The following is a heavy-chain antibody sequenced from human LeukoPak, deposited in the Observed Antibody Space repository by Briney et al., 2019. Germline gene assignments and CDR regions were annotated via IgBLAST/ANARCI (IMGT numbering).Heavy chain of an antibody. J-gene: IGHJ4*02. Sequence: TGGSLRLSCAASGFTFSIYAMSWVRQAPGKGLEWVSHISGSGGTTYYADSVKGRFTISRDNSRNTLYLQMNSLRVEDTAVYSCAKEVGTFTLDYWGQGTLVTVSS. CDR1: GFTFSIYA. CDR3: AKEVGTFTLDY. V-gene: IGHV3-23*01. CDR2: ISGSGGTT. D-gene: IGHD1-26*01.